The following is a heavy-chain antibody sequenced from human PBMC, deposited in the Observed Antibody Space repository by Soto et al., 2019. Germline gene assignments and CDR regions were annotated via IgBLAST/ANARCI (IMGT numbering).Heavy chain of an antibody. D-gene: IGHD3-10*01. Sequence: HSQTLSLTCAISGDSVSSYSAAWNWIRQSPSGGLEWLGRTYYRSRFFSDYAESVKSRIIINPDTSKNQFSLQLKSVTPEDTAVYYCVRDRYSSSGWFDPWGQGTPVTV. CDR2: TYYRSRFFS. CDR3: VRDRYSSSGWFDP. V-gene: IGHV6-1*01. J-gene: IGHJ5*02. CDR1: GDSVSSYSAA.